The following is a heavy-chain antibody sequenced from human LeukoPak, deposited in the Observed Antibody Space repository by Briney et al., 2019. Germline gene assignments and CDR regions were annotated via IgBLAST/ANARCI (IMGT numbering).Heavy chain of an antibody. V-gene: IGHV3-21*01. CDR3: ARGESIAVAPPDY. D-gene: IGHD6-19*01. J-gene: IGHJ4*02. CDR1: GFTFSSYS. Sequence: GGSLRLSCAASGFTFSSYSMNWVRQAPGKGLAWVSFISTSGSYIYYADSVKGRFTISRDNAKNSLYLQMNSLRAEDTAVYYCARGESIAVAPPDYWGQGTLVTVSS. CDR2: ISTSGSYI.